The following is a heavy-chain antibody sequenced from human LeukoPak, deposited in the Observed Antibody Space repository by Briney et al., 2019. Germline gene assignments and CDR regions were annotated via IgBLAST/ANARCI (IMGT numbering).Heavy chain of an antibody. CDR1: GGSFSGYY. J-gene: IGHJ5*02. CDR2: INHSGST. CDR3: ARAGYCSSTSCSSGGNWFDP. V-gene: IGHV4-34*01. D-gene: IGHD2-2*01. Sequence: KSSETLSLTCAVYGGSFSGYYWSWIRQPPGKGLEWIGEINHSGSTNYNPSLKSRVTISVDTSKNQFSLKLSSVTAADTAVYYCARAGYCSSTSCSSGGNWFDPWGQGTLVTVSS.